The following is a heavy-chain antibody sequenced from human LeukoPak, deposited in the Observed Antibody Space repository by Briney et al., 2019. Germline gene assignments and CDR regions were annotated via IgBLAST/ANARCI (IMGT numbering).Heavy chain of an antibody. CDR3: ARRNDILTGYYSSFDN. D-gene: IGHD3-9*01. V-gene: IGHV4-39*01. Sequence: PSETLSLTCTVSGGSITSGVYYWGWIRQPPGKGLEWVGSMHSSGSTYYNPSLKGRGTISVDTSKKQFSLNLSSVTAADTAVYYCARRNDILTGYYSSFDNWGQGTLVTVSS. CDR1: GGSITSGVYY. CDR2: MHSSGST. J-gene: IGHJ4*02.